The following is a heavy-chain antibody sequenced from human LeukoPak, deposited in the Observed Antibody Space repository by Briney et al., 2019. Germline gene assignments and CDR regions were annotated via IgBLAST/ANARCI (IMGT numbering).Heavy chain of an antibody. CDR2: INNDGSST. CDR3: ARGGIAKGIDY. D-gene: IGHD6-13*01. Sequence: GGSLRLSCAAPGFTFTSFWIHWVRQVPGKGLVWVSYINNDGSSTSYADSVKGRFTISRDNAKNTLYLQMNSLRGEDTAVYYCARGGIAKGIDYWGQGTLVTVSS. J-gene: IGHJ4*02. V-gene: IGHV3-74*01. CDR1: GFTFTSFW.